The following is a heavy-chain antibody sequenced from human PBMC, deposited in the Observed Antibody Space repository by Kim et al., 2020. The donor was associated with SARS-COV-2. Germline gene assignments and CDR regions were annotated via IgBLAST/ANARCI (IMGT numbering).Heavy chain of an antibody. CDR1: GFTFSSYG. CDR2: ISYDGSNK. D-gene: IGHD3-9*01. CDR3: AKDTSYYDILTGYLAARRNYDYYGMYV. Sequence: GGSLRLSCAASGFTFSSYGMHWVRQAPGKGLEWVAVISYDGSNKYYVDSVKGRFTISRDNSKNTLYLQMNSLRAEDTAVYYCAKDTSYYDILTGYLAARRNYDYYGMYVWGQGTTVTASS. J-gene: IGHJ6*02. V-gene: IGHV3-30*18.